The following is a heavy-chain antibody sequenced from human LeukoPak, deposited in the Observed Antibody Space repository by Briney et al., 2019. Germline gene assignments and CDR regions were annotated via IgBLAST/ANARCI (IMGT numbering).Heavy chain of an antibody. J-gene: IGHJ6*02. CDR2: IYYSGST. V-gene: IGHV4-30-4*01. CDR3: ARGYYYYYGMDV. CDR1: GGSISSGDYY. Sequence: SETLSLTCTVSGGSISSGDYYWSRIRQPPGKGLEWIGYIYYSGSTYYNPSLKSRVTISVDTSKNQFSLKLSSVTAADTAVYYCARGYYYYYGMDVWGQGTTVTVSS.